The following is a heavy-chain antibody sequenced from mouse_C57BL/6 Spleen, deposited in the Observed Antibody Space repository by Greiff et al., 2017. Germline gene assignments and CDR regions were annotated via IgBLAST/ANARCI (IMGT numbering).Heavy chain of an antibody. J-gene: IGHJ4*01. CDR2: ISSGGDYI. D-gene: IGHD5-5*01. CDR1: GFTFSSYA. CDR3: TRAHYQRGGCAMDY. Sequence: EVKLMESGEGLVKPGGSLKLSCAASGFTFSSYAMSWVRQTPEKRLEWVAYISSGGDYIYYADTVKGRITISRDNARNTLYLQMSSLKSEDTAMYYCTRAHYQRGGCAMDYWGQGTSVTVSS. V-gene: IGHV5-9-1*02.